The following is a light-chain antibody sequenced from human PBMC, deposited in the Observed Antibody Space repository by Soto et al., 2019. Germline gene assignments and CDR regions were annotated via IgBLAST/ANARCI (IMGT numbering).Light chain of an antibody. V-gene: IGKV1-39*01. J-gene: IGKJ5*01. CDR3: QQSYSTPIT. CDR1: QSISKW. CDR2: AAS. Sequence: DTQMTQSPSPLSSSLVYNVIISRGASQSISKWLAWYQQKPGKAPKLLIYAASSLQSGVPSRFSGSGSGTDFTLTISSLQPEDFATYYCQQSYSTPITFGQGTRLEIK.